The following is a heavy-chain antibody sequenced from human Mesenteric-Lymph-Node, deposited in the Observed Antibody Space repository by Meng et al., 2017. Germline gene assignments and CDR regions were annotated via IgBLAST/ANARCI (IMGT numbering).Heavy chain of an antibody. J-gene: IGHJ4*02. D-gene: IGHD3-22*01. CDR3: AKDRRVVITTPEFDY. V-gene: IGHV3-9*01. Sequence: SLKISCAASGFTFDDYAMHWVRQAPGKGLEWVSGISWNCGSIGYADSVKSRFTISRDNAKNSLYLQRNSLRAEDTALYYCAKDRRVVITTPEFDYWGQGTLVTVSS. CDR1: GFTFDDYA. CDR2: ISWNCGSI.